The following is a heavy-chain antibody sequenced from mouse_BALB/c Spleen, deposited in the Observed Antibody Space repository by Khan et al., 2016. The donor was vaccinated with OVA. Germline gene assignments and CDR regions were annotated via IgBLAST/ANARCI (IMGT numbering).Heavy chain of an antibody. J-gene: IGHJ3*01. V-gene: IGHV2-4-1*01. CDR3: ARNSYRYDCTD. CDR1: GFSLTTYG. CDR2: IWSGGNT. Sequence: QVQLKQSGPGLVQPSQSLSITCTVSGFSLTTYGVHWVRQSPGKGLEWLGLIWSGGNTDYNAAFISSLSISKDNSKSQVFFKLNSLQADDTAIYYWARNSYRYDCTDWGQGTLVTGSA. D-gene: IGHD2-14*01.